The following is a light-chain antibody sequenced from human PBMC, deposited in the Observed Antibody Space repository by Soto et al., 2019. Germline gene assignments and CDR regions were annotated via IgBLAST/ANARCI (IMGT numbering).Light chain of an antibody. J-gene: IGKJ4*01. CDR3: RQYINYPLT. CDR2: KAS. Sequence: DIQMNQSPFTLSASVGDRVTITARASQSISSWLAWYQQKPGKAPKLLIYKASSLESGVQSRFSGSGSGTEFTLAISSLQPDNFATYYCRQYINYPLTFGGGTKVDI. V-gene: IGKV1-5*03. CDR1: QSISSW.